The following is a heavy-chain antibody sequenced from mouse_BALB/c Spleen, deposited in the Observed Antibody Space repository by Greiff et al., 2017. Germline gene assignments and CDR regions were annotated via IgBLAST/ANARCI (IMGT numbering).Heavy chain of an antibody. CDR2: IWSGGST. D-gene: IGHD2-3*01. V-gene: IGHV2-2*02. CDR1: GFPLTSYG. J-gene: IGHJ4*01. CDR3: ARNFDGCSYAMDD. Sequence: VQLLQSGPGLVQPSQCLSITCTVSGFPLTSYGVHWVRQSPGKGLEWLGVIWSGGSTDYNAAFISGLSISKDKSKSQVFFKMNSLQANDTAIYYCARNFDGCSYAMDDWGQGTSVTVSS.